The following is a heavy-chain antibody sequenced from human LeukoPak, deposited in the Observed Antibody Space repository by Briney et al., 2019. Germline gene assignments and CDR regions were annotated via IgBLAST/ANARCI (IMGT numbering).Heavy chain of an antibody. D-gene: IGHD1-20*01. CDR2: IKEDGSDK. J-gene: IGHJ4*02. Sequence: GGSLRLSCAASGFTFSGYDMSWVRQAPGKGLEWVANIKEDGSDKYYVDSVKGRFTISKDNAKNSLYLQMNSLRVEDTAVYYCVPLNWNPPGDFDRWGQGTLVTVSS. CDR1: GFTFSGYD. CDR3: VPLNWNPPGDFDR. V-gene: IGHV3-7*01.